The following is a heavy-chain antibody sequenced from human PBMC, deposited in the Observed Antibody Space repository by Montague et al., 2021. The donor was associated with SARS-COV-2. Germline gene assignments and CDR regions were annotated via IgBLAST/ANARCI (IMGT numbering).Heavy chain of an antibody. Sequence: PALVKPTQTLTLTCTFSGFSLSTSGMCVSWIRQPPGKALEWLARIDWDDDKYYSTSLKTRLTISKDTSKNQVVLTMTNMDPVDTATYHCARTYYGGRPFDYWGQGTLVTVSS. CDR2: IDWDDDK. J-gene: IGHJ4*02. V-gene: IGHV2-70*11. CDR1: GFSLSTSGMC. CDR3: ARTYYGGRPFDY. D-gene: IGHD4-23*01.